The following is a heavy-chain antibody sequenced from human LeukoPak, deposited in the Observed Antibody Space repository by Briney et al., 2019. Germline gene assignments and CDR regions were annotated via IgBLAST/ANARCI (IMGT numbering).Heavy chain of an antibody. CDR1: GFTFSTYW. CDR2: IKQDGGEK. D-gene: IGHD4-11*01. CDR3: ARGYGNPLDYYYYMDV. J-gene: IGHJ6*03. Sequence: GGSLRLSCAASGFTFSTYWMSWVRQAPGKGLEWVANIKQDGGEKYYVDSVKGRFTISRDNAKNSLYLQMNSLRTEDTAVYYCARGYGNPLDYYYYMDVWGNGTTVTVSS. V-gene: IGHV3-7*01.